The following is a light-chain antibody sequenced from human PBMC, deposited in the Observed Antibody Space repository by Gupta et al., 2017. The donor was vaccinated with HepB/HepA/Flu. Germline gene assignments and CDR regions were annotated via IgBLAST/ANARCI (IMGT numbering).Light chain of an antibody. CDR1: QGIRRY. CDR3: QENYDLPCT. J-gene: IGKJ2*02. Sequence: DIQMTQSPSSLSASVGDRVTITCRASQGIRRYLNWYQQKSGKAPELLIYDASTSQTGVPSRFSGGGSGTDYTLTVSSLRPEDFATYYCQENYDLPCTFGQGTKLEIK. CDR2: DAS. V-gene: IGKV1-39*01.